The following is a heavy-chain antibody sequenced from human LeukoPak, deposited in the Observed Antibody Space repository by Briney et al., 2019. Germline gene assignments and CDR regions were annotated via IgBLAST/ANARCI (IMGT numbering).Heavy chain of an antibody. CDR2: TYYRSKWYN. D-gene: IGHD3-3*01. V-gene: IGHV6-1*01. J-gene: IGHJ4*02. CDR3: ASEGLDYDFWSGPDY. CDR1: GDSVSSNSAA. Sequence: SQTLSLTCAISGDSVSSNSAAWNWIRQSPLRGLEWLGRTYYRSKWYNDYAVSVKSRITINPDTSKNQFSLQLNSVTPEDTAVYYCASEGLDYDFWSGPDYWGQGTLVTVSS.